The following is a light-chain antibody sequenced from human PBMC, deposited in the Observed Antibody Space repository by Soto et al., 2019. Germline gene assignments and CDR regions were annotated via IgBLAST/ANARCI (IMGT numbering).Light chain of an antibody. CDR1: QSVSST. J-gene: IGKJ1*01. V-gene: IGKV3-15*01. CDR3: QQYYNWPPWT. Sequence: EIVMTQSPATLSVSPGERATLSCRASQSVSSTLAWYQQKPGQAPRLLIYGASTRATGIPARFTGSGSGTEFTLTISSLQSEDVAVYYCQQYYNWPPWTFGQGTKVEIK. CDR2: GAS.